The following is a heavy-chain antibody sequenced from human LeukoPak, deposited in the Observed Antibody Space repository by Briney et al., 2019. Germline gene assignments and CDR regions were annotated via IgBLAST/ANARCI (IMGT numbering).Heavy chain of an antibody. CDR1: GFTFSDYY. Sequence: GGSLRLSCAASGFTFSDYYMSWIRQAPGKGLEWVSYISSSGSTIYYADSVKGRFTISRDNAKNSLYLQMNSLRAEDTAVYYCARDGIYYYDSSGYSDYWGQGTLVTVSS. D-gene: IGHD3-22*01. J-gene: IGHJ4*02. V-gene: IGHV3-11*01. CDR3: ARDGIYYYDSSGYSDY. CDR2: ISSSGSTI.